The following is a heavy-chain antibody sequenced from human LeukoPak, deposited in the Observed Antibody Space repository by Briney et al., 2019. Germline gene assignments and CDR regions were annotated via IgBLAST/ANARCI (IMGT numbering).Heavy chain of an antibody. D-gene: IGHD5-18*01. CDR2: ISSSGRTI. CDR1: GFTFSDYY. V-gene: IGHV3-11*01. CDR3: ATGGYTYGYDY. J-gene: IGHJ4*02. Sequence: GGSLRLSCAASGFTFSDYYMNWIRQAPGKGLEWVSYISSSGRTIYYADSVKGRFTISRDNAKNSLYLQMNSLRAEDTAVYYCATGGYTYGYDYWGLGTLVTVSS.